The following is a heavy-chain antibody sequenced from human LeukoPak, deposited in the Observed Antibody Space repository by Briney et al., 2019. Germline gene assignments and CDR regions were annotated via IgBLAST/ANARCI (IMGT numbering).Heavy chain of an antibody. CDR3: ARSNREFASGSGDF. CDR1: GFXFSSYW. V-gene: IGHV3-7*05. D-gene: IGHD3-10*01. CDR2: IKQDGSEK. Sequence: GGSLRLSCAASGFXFSSYWISWVRQAPGKGLEWVANIKQDGSEKYYVDSVKGRFTISRDNAKNSLYLQMNSLRAEDTAVYYCARSNREFASGSGDFWGQGTLVTVSS. J-gene: IGHJ1*01.